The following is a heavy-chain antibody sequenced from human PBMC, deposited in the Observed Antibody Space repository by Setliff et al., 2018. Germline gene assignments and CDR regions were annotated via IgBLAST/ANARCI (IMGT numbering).Heavy chain of an antibody. CDR1: GFTFSDYA. CDR2: IYADDGST. J-gene: IGHJ6*02. CDR3: AKVKKQLIRGSGLDL. V-gene: IGHV3-23*03. Sequence: GGSLRLSCAASGFTFSDYAMTWVRQAPGKGLEWVSIIYADDGSTYYADSVEGRFTISRDNSNNILYLQMNSLRVEDTALYYCAKVKKQLIRGSGLDLWGQGTTVTVSS. D-gene: IGHD1-1*01.